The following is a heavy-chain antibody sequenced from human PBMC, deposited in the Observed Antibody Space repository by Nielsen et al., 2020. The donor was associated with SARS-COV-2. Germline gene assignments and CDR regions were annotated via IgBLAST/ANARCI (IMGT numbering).Heavy chain of an antibody. CDR1: GFSISDSG. D-gene: IGHD3-16*01. V-gene: IGHV3-73*01. CDR3: ARERLHGPRYYFDY. Sequence: GESLKISCAASGFSISDSGMHWVRQASGRGLEWLGRIRSKSHSYETVYAVSVRDRFTISRDDSENTAYLQMNSLRAEDTAVYYCARERLHGPRYYFDYWGQGTLVTVSS. CDR2: IRSKSHSYET. J-gene: IGHJ4*02.